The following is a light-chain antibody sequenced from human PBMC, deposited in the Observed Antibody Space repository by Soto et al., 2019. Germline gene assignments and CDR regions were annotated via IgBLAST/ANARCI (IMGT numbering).Light chain of an antibody. V-gene: IGLV7-43*01. CDR3: LLYYGGVRV. Sequence: QAVVTQEPSLSVSPGGTVTLTCASSTGAVTSTFYPNWFQQKPGQAPRSLIYSTSNRHPWTPARFSGYLLGVRAALTLSSVQPEDEADYYCLLYYGGVRVFGGGTKLTVL. CDR1: TGAVTSTFY. CDR2: STS. J-gene: IGLJ2*01.